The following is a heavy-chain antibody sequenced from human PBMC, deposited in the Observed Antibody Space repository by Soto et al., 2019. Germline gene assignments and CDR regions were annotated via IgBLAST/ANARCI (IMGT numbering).Heavy chain of an antibody. CDR1: GYTFTNYG. CDR2: ISGYNGNT. J-gene: IGHJ6*02. CDR3: ARDREYYYDSSGNYYYHYGMDV. D-gene: IGHD3-22*01. V-gene: IGHV1-18*04. Sequence: ASVKFSCKDSGYTFTNYGISWVRQAPGQGLEWMGWISGYNGNTKYAQKFQGRVTMTTDTPTNTAYMDLRSLRSDDTAVYYCARDREYYYDSSGNYYYHYGMDVWGQGTTVTVSS.